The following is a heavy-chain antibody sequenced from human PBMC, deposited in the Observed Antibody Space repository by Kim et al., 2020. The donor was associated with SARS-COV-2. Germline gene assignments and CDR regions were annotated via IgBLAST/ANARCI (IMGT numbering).Heavy chain of an antibody. CDR3: ATKPIAAAGTNYYYGMDV. V-gene: IGHV1-24*01. Sequence: ASVKVSCKVSGYTLTELSMHWVRQAPGKGLEWMGGFDPEDGETIYAQKFQGRVTMTEDTSTDTAYMELSSLRSEDTAVYYCATKPIAAAGTNYYYGMDVWGQGTTVTVSS. CDR2: FDPEDGET. CDR1: GYTLTELS. D-gene: IGHD6-13*01. J-gene: IGHJ6*02.